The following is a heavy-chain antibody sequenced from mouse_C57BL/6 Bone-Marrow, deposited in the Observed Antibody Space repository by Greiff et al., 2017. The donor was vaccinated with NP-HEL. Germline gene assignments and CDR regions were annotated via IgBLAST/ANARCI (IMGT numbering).Heavy chain of an antibody. CDR1: GFTFTDYY. J-gene: IGHJ2*01. CDR3: ARYATVVALDY. D-gene: IGHD1-1*01. CDR2: IRNKANGYTT. Sequence: DVKLVESGGGLVQPGGSLSLSCAASGFTFTDYYMSWVRQPPGKALEWLGFIRNKANGYTTEYSASVKGRFTISRDNSQSILYLQMNALRAEDSATYYCARYATVVALDYWGQGTTLTVSS. V-gene: IGHV7-3*01.